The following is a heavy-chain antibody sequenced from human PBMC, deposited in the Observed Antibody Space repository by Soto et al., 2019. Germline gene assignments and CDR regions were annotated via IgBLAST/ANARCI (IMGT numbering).Heavy chain of an antibody. V-gene: IGHV4-30-2*01. CDR2: IYHSGST. CDR3: ARDSRVLRPWEKDAFDI. CDR1: GGSISSGGYS. D-gene: IGHD3-3*01. Sequence: QLQLQESGSGLVKPSQTLSLTCAVSGGSISSGGYSWSWIRQPPGKGLEWIGYIYHSGSTYYNPSLKSRVTISVDRSKNQFSLKLSSVTAADTAVYYCARDSRVLRPWEKDAFDIWGQGTMVTVSS. J-gene: IGHJ3*02.